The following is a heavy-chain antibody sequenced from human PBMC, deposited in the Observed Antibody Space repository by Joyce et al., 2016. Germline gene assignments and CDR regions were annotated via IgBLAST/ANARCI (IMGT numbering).Heavy chain of an antibody. J-gene: IGHJ5*02. CDR3: ARVTYYYDSSVGWFDP. CDR1: GYTFTAYY. D-gene: IGHD3-22*01. CDR2: INPKTGGK. V-gene: IGHV1-2*02. Sequence: QVQLVQSGAEVKKPGASVKVSCKASGYTFTAYYIHWVRQAPGQGLEWMGWINPKTGGKSYAQKFQGRVPMTRDTSTSTAYMELSRLRSDDTGIYFCARVTYYYDSSVGWFDPWGQGTLVIVSS.